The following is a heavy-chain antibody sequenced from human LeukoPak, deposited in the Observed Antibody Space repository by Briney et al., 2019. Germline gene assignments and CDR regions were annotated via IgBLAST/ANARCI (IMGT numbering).Heavy chain of an antibody. V-gene: IGHV3-30*04. J-gene: IGHJ4*02. CDR2: VSSDGNTK. D-gene: IGHD1-26*01. CDR1: GFTFSSYS. CDR3: AKEGSGSGTYFDS. Sequence: GGSLRLSCAASGFTFSSYSVHWVRQAPGKGLEWVAAVSSDGNTKYYADSVKGRFTISRDNSKNTLYLQMNSLRTEDTAVYYCAKEGSGSGTYFDSWGQGTLVTVSS.